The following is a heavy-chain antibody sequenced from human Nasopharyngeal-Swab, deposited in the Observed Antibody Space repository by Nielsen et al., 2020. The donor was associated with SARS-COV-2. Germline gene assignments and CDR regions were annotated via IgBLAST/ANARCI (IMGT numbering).Heavy chain of an antibody. Sequence: GESLKISCAASGFVFSIYGMNWVRQAPGKGLEWVSSISSRSSNIYYADSVKGRSTISRDNAKNSLYLQMNSLRAEDTAVYYCARDIGGGRYGSDYWGQGTLVTVSS. CDR3: ARDIGGGRYGSDY. V-gene: IGHV3-21*01. J-gene: IGHJ4*02. CDR2: ISSRSSNI. CDR1: GFVFSIYG. D-gene: IGHD3-16*01.